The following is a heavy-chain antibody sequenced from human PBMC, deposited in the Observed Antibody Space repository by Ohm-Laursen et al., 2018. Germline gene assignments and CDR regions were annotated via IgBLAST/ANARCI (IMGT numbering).Heavy chain of an antibody. CDR2: ISWNSGNI. V-gene: IGHV3-9*01. CDR3: AKEGIAVAGSFDY. J-gene: IGHJ4*02. D-gene: IGHD6-19*01. CDR1: GFTFDDYA. Sequence: SLRLSCAASGFTFDDYAMHWVRQAPGKGLEWVSGISWNSGNIGYADSVKGRFTISRDNAKNSLYLQMNSLRAEDTALYYCAKEGIAVAGSFDYWGQGTLVTVSS.